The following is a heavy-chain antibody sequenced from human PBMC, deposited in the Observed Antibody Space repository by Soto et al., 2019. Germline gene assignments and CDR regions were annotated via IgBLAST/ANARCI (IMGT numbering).Heavy chain of an antibody. J-gene: IGHJ3*01. V-gene: IGHV3-74*01. CDR2: ISGDGSST. D-gene: IGHD1-7*01. Sequence: EVQLVDSGGGLVQPRGSLRLSCAASEFTFRSYWMHWVRQSPGKGLVWVSRISGDGSSTTYADSVRGRITISRDNAKNTVYLQMDSLRAEDTAVYYCARSLPGTYGAFDLWGQGTMVTVSS. CDR3: ARSLPGTYGAFDL. CDR1: EFTFRSYW.